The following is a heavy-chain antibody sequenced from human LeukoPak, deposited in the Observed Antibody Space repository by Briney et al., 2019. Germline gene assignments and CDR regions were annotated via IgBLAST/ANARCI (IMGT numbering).Heavy chain of an antibody. V-gene: IGHV4-39*07. CDR2: INHSGST. D-gene: IGHD6-13*01. CDR1: GGSISSGSYY. CDR3: ATRIAAEVVRIDY. J-gene: IGHJ4*02. Sequence: PSQTLSLTCTVSGGSISSGSYYWSWIRQPPGKGLEWIGEINHSGSTNYNPSLKSRVTISVDTSKNQFSLKLSSVTAADTAVYYCATRIAAEVVRIDYWGQGTLVTVSS.